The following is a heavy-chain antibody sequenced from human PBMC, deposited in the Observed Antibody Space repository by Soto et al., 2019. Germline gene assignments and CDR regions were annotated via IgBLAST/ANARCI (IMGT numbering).Heavy chain of an antibody. V-gene: IGHV3-48*02. D-gene: IGHD1-26*01. CDR2: ISSSSSTI. CDR1: GFTFSSYS. CDR3: AREYIVGGQEGDAFDI. J-gene: IGHJ3*02. Sequence: EVQLVESGGGLVQPGGSLRLSCAASGFTFSSYSMNWVRQAPGKGLEWVSYISSSSSTIYYADSVKGRFTISRDNAKNSLYLQMNSLRDEDTAVYYCAREYIVGGQEGDAFDIWGQGTMVTVSS.